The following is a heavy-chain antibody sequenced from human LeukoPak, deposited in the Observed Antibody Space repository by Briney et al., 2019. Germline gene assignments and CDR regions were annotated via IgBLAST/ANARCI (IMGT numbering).Heavy chain of an antibody. CDR1: GGSISSSNW. Sequence: PSETLSLTCAVSGGSISSSNWWSWVRQPPGKGLEWIGEIYHSGSTNYNPSLKSRVTISVDKSKNQFSLKLSSVTAADTAVYYCARDSYGSGSLQFFDYWGQGTLVTVSS. CDR3: ARDSYGSGSLQFFDY. CDR2: IYHSGST. J-gene: IGHJ4*02. V-gene: IGHV4-4*02. D-gene: IGHD3-10*01.